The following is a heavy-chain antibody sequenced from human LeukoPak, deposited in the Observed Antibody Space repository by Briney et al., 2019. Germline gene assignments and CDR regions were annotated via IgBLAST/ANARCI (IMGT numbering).Heavy chain of an antibody. V-gene: IGHV4-39*01. Sequence: PSQTLSLTCTASGGSISSGGYYWGWIRQPPGKGLEWIGSTYYSGSTYYNPSLKSRVTISVDTSKNQFSLKLSSVTAADTAVYYCARLVVPIVGATHFDYWGQGTLVTVSS. CDR3: ARLVVPIVGATHFDY. CDR1: GGSISSGGYY. J-gene: IGHJ4*02. CDR2: TYYSGST. D-gene: IGHD1-26*01.